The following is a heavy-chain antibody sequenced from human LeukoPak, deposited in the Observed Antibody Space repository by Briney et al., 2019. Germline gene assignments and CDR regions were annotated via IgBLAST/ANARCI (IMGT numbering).Heavy chain of an antibody. V-gene: IGHV4-39*01. Sequence: TSETLSLTCAVYGGSFSSYYWGWIRQPPGKGLEWIGSIYYSGSTYYNPSLKSRVTISVDTSKNQFSLKLSSVTAADTAVYYCARLPYYDFWSGYSFFDYWGQGTLVTVSS. CDR3: ARLPYYDFWSGYSFFDY. CDR1: GGSFSSYY. J-gene: IGHJ4*02. CDR2: IYYSGST. D-gene: IGHD3-3*01.